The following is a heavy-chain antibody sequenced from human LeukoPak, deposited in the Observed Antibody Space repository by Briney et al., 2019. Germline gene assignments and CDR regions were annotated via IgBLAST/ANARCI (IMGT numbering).Heavy chain of an antibody. CDR3: ARYWGPYDNSGAYFDY. V-gene: IGHV4-39*01. Sequence: SETLSLTCTVSGDSISSSSYYWVWLRQPPGKGLEWIATIYYSGSTYYNPSLKSRVTISVDTSKNQFSLKLSSVTAADTAMYYCARYWGPYDNSGAYFDYWGQGTLVAVSS. CDR1: GDSISSSSYY. J-gene: IGHJ4*02. CDR2: IYYSGST. D-gene: IGHD3-22*01.